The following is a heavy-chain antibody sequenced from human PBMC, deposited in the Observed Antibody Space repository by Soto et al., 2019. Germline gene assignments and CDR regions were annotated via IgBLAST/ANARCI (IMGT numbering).Heavy chain of an antibody. CDR3: ARPHSPHASGFSRDALDI. D-gene: IGHD3-3*01. Sequence: QLHLQESGPGLVKPSETLSLNCIVSGASIKNSSVYWGWIRQSPEKGLEWLGSVYSDETTYFNPSLSGRVTVSLNTSNNQFSLRLKSVTAADTATYFCARPHSPHASGFSRDALDIWGQGTVVTVSS. CDR2: VYSDETT. CDR1: GASIKNSSVY. V-gene: IGHV4-39*01. J-gene: IGHJ3*02.